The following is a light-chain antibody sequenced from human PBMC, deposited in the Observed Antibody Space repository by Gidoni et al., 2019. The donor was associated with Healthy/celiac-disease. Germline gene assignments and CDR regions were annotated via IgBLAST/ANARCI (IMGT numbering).Light chain of an antibody. J-gene: IGLJ2*01. CDR3: QAWDSSVV. V-gene: IGLV3-1*01. CDR1: KLGDKY. Sequence: SYELTQPPSVSVSPVQTASITCSGDKLGDKYACCYQQKPGQSPVLVIYQDSKRPSGIPERFSGSNSGNTATLTISGTQAMDEADYYCQAWDSSVVFGGGTKLTVL. CDR2: QDS.